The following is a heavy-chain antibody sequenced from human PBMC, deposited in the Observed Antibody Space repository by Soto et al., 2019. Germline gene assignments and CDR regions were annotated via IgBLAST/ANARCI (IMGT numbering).Heavy chain of an antibody. J-gene: IGHJ2*01. CDR3: ARTLGNWYFDL. CDR2: MSTSGADI. CDR1: EYSFSSFE. D-gene: IGHD7-27*01. V-gene: IGHV3-48*03. Sequence: QLVESGGGLIQTGGSMRLSCIGSEYSFSSFEMNWVRQAPGKGLEWVSYMSTSGADIKYADSVKGRFTVSRDNSKNSLFLQMDSLRADDTAIYYCARTLGNWYFDLWGRGTLFTVSS.